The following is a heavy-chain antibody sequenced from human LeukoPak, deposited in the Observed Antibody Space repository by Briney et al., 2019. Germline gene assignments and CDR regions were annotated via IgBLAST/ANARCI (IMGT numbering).Heavy chain of an antibody. CDR2: IRQDDSEK. D-gene: IGHD1-14*01. J-gene: IGHJ4*02. Sequence: GGSLRLSCSASGFTFSDYWMMWVRQAPGKGLEWVGNIRQDDSEKNYVDSVKGRFTISRDNAKSSLYLQMNSLRAEDTAVYYCTRYNNDHFDYWGQGTLVTVSS. V-gene: IGHV3-7*01. CDR3: TRYNNDHFDY. CDR1: GFTFSDYW.